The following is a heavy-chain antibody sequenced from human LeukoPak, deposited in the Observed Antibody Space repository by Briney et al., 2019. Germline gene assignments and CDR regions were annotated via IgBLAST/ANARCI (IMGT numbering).Heavy chain of an antibody. J-gene: IGHJ4*02. D-gene: IGHD3-10*01. V-gene: IGHV1-69*05. CDR2: IIPIFGTA. Sequence: SVKVSCKASGGTFSSYAISWVRQAPGQGLEWMGRIIPIFGTANYAQEFQGRVTITTDESTSTAYMELSSLRSEDTAVYYCARDPPSGTLDYWGQGTLVTVSS. CDR3: ARDPPSGTLDY. CDR1: GGTFSSYA.